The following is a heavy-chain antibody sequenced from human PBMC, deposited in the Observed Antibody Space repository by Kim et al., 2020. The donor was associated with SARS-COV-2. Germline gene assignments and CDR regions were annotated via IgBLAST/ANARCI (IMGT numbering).Heavy chain of an antibody. D-gene: IGHD3-3*01. CDR1: GFTFSYYS. J-gene: IGHJ4*02. CDR3: ASQGVHTADS. V-gene: IGHV3-21*01. CDR2: ISRSSTYI. Sequence: GGSLRLSCAASGFTFSYYSMNWVRQAPGKGLEWVSSISRSSTYIYYADSVKGRFTISRDDAKNSLYLQMNSLRADETAVYYCASQGVHTADSWGQGTLVTVCS.